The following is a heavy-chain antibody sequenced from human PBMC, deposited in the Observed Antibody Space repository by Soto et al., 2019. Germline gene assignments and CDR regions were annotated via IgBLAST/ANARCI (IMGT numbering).Heavy chain of an antibody. V-gene: IGHV4-59*01. CDR3: ARGWFGEFNLDY. CDR1: GGSISSYY. J-gene: IGHJ4*02. D-gene: IGHD3-10*01. CDR2: IYYSGST. Sequence: SETLSLTCTVSGGSISSYYWSWIRQPPGKGLEWIGYIYYSGSTNYNPSLKSRVTISVDTSKNQFPLKLSSVTAADTAVYYCARGWFGEFNLDYWGQGTLVTVSS.